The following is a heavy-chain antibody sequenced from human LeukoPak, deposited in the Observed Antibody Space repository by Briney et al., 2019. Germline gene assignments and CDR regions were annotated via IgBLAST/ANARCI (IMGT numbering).Heavy chain of an antibody. CDR1: GGSISSYY. J-gene: IGHJ4*02. CDR2: IYYSGST. V-gene: IGHV4-59*08. D-gene: IGHD3-10*01. Sequence: SETLSLTCTVSGGSISSYYWSWIRQPPGKGLEWIAYIYYSGSTNYNPSLKSRVTISVDTSKNQFSLKLSSVTAAGTAVYYCAGSRRFGYYINWGQGTLVTVSS. CDR3: AGSRRFGYYIN.